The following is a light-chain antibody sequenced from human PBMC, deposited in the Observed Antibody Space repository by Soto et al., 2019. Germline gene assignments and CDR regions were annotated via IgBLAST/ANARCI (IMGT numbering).Light chain of an antibody. CDR2: EDT. CDR1: TTDVGGYKL. Sequence: QSALSQPASVSGSPGQSLTIPCTGTTTDVGGYKLVPWYQQYPGKAPKLMIYEDTERPSGVSNRFSGSKSDNTASLTISGLQAEDEADYYCCSFAGSKNLFVFGTGTKVTVL. V-gene: IGLV2-23*01. J-gene: IGLJ1*01. CDR3: CSFAGSKNLFV.